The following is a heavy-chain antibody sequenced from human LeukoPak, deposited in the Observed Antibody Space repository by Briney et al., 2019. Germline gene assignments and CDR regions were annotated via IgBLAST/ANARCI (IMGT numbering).Heavy chain of an antibody. D-gene: IGHD3-22*01. J-gene: IGHJ4*02. Sequence: VAFRTSSCTYTVYFMHWVGQSTGQGLEWMGWINPNSGGTNYAQKFQGRVTMTRDTSISTADMELSRLRSDDTAVYYCARGPDSSGYYPVDCWGEGTLVTVSS. CDR2: INPNSGGT. CDR3: ARGPDSSGYYPVDC. CDR1: SCTYTVYF. V-gene: IGHV1-2*02.